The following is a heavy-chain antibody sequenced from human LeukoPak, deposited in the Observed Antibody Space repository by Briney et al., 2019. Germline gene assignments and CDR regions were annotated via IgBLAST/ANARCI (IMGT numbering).Heavy chain of an antibody. V-gene: IGHV3-30*18. CDR1: GFTFSSYS. CDR2: ISSDGSNK. J-gene: IGHJ4*02. Sequence: GGSLRLSCAASGFTFSSYSMNWVRQAPGKGLEWVAGISSDGSNKDYADSVKGRFTISRDNSKNTLYLQMNSLRSEDTAVYYCAKAAYCTSTSCHFSGYAQRPLDSWGQGTLVTVSS. D-gene: IGHD2-2*01. CDR3: AKAAYCTSTSCHFSGYAQRPLDS.